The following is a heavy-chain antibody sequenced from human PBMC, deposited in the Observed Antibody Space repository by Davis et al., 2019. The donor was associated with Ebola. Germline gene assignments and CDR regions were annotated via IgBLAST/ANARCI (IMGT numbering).Heavy chain of an antibody. CDR2: INHSGST. CDR3: ARGQIFGVVKYYYYGMDV. Sequence: SETLSLTCAVYGGSFSGYYWSWIRQPPGKGLEWFGEINHSGSTNYNPSLKSRVTISVDTSKNQFSLKLSSVTAADTAVYYCARGQIFGVVKYYYYGMDVWGQGTTVTVSS. V-gene: IGHV4-34*01. J-gene: IGHJ6*02. D-gene: IGHD3-3*01. CDR1: GGSFSGYY.